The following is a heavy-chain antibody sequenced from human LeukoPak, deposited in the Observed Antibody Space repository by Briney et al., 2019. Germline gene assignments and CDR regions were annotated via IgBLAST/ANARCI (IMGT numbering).Heavy chain of an antibody. D-gene: IGHD1-26*01. Sequence: SETLSLTCTVSGGSISSSSYYWGWIRQPPGKGLEWIGSIYYSGSTYYNPSLKSRVTISVDTSKNQFSLKLSSVTAADTAVYFCARGSYIFGYWGQGRLVTVSS. CDR1: GGSISSSSYY. J-gene: IGHJ4*02. CDR3: ARGSYIFGY. CDR2: IYYSGST. V-gene: IGHV4-39*07.